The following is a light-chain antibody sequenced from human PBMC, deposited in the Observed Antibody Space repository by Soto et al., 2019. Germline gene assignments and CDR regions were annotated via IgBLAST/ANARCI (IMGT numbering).Light chain of an antibody. CDR1: SSDVGAYDF. CDR2: DVI. J-gene: IGLJ1*01. CDR3: SSYTSGSTYV. V-gene: IGLV2-14*03. Sequence: QSALTQPASVSGSPGQSITISCTGTSSDVGAYDFVSWYQQHPGKAPKLVIYDVINRPSGVSNRFSASKSGNTASLTISGLQAEDEADYYCSSYTSGSTYVFGSGTKLTVL.